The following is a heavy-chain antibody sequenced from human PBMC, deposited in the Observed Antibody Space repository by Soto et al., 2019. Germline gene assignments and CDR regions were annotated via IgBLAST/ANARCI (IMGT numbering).Heavy chain of an antibody. Sequence: QLQLQESGPGLVKPSETLSLTCTVSGGSISSSSYYWGWIRQPPGKGLEWIGSIYYSGSTYYNPSLKSRVTISVDTSKTQFSLKLSSVTAADTAVYYCARLPPARGIVWFDPWGQGTLVTVSS. V-gene: IGHV4-39*01. J-gene: IGHJ5*02. CDR1: GGSISSSSYY. CDR2: IYYSGST. CDR3: ARLPPARGIVWFDP. D-gene: IGHD2-15*01.